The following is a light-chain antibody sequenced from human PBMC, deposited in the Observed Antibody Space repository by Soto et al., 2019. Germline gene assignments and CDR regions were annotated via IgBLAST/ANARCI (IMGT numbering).Light chain of an antibody. Sequence: EIVMTQSPATLSVSPGERATLSCRASQSVSSNLAWYQQKPGQAPRLLIYGASTRATGIPARFSGSGSGTEFTLTISSLQSEDFAVYYCHQYNNWQTFGEGTKV. CDR1: QSVSSN. V-gene: IGKV3-15*01. CDR2: GAS. J-gene: IGKJ1*01. CDR3: HQYNNWQT.